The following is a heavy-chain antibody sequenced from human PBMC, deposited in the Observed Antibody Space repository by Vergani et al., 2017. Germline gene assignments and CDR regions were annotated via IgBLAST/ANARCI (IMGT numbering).Heavy chain of an antibody. Sequence: QVQLVQSGAEVKKPGSSVKVSCKASGATFRSNTISWVRQVPGQGLEWMGGIIPIFGTANYAQKFQGIVTITADESTSTAYMELSSLRSEAAAVYYCASSHRGIAAAGFDPWGQGTLVTVSS. J-gene: IGHJ5*02. CDR1: GATFRSNT. V-gene: IGHV1-69*12. D-gene: IGHD6-13*01. CDR2: IIPIFGTA. CDR3: ASSHRGIAAAGFDP.